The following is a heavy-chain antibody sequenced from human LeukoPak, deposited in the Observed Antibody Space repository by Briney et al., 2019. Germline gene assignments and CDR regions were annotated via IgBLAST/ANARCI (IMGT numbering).Heavy chain of an antibody. Sequence: SQTLSLTCTVSGGSISSGGYYWSWIRQPPGKGLEWIGYIYYSGSTNYNPSLKSRVTISVDTSKNQFSLKLSSVTAADTAVYYCARTRVGYYDSSGYYPFDYWGQGTLVTVSS. CDR3: ARTRVGYYDSSGYYPFDY. V-gene: IGHV4-61*08. CDR1: GGSISSGGYY. CDR2: IYYSGST. D-gene: IGHD3-22*01. J-gene: IGHJ4*02.